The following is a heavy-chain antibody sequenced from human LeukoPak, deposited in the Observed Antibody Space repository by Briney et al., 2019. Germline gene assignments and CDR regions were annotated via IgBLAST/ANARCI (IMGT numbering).Heavy chain of an antibody. Sequence: SQTLSLTCTVSGGSISSGVYYWSWIRQHPGKGLEWIGYIYYSGSTYYNPSLKSRVTISVDTSKNQFSLKLSSVTAADTAVYYCARSSSTSFNWFDPWGQGTLVTVSS. CDR2: IYYSGST. J-gene: IGHJ5*02. D-gene: IGHD2-2*01. V-gene: IGHV4-31*03. CDR1: GGSISSGVYY. CDR3: ARSSSTSFNWFDP.